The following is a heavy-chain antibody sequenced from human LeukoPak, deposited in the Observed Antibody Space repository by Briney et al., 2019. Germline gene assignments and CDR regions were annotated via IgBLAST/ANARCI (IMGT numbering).Heavy chain of an antibody. CDR3: ARSARLMKGVVEVTALDD. J-gene: IGHJ4*02. CDR1: GFTFRSYE. V-gene: IGHV3-48*03. CDR2: LSSSGSAF. D-gene: IGHD3-3*01. Sequence: GGSLRLSCEDSGFTFRSYEMNWVRQAPGKGLEWIAYLSSSGSAFSYADSVKGRFTIARDNAKNSVYLEMYSLRADDTAVYYCARSARLMKGVVEVTALDDWGQGTLVTVSS.